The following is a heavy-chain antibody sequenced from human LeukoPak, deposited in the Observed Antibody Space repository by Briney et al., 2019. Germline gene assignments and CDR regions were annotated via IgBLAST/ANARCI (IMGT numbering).Heavy chain of an antibody. V-gene: IGHV3-23*05. CDR1: GFTFRTYC. Sequence: PGGSLRLSCTASGFTFRTYCMTWVRQAPGKGLEWVSSIYNNGSKTFYADSVKGRFTISRDNSKNTLYLQMNSLTAEDTAIYYCSKDVVPDSGWDFDYWGQGTLVTVSS. CDR3: SKDVVPDSGWDFDY. J-gene: IGHJ4*02. CDR2: IYNNGSKT. D-gene: IGHD5-12*01.